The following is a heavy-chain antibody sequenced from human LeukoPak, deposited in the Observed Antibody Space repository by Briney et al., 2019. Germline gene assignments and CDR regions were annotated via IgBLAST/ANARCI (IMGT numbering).Heavy chain of an antibody. D-gene: IGHD2-2*01. Sequence: GGSLRLSCAASGFIFSPYAMSWVRQAPGKGLEWVSAISGSGGSTYYADSVKGRFTISRDNSKNTLYLQMNSLRAEDTAVYYCAIAPQDIVVVPAATHDAFDIWGQGTMVTVSS. V-gene: IGHV3-23*01. CDR2: ISGSGGST. CDR3: AIAPQDIVVVPAATHDAFDI. J-gene: IGHJ3*02. CDR1: GFIFSPYA.